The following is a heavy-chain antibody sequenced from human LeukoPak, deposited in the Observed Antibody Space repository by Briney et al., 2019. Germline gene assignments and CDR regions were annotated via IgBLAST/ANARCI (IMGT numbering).Heavy chain of an antibody. J-gene: IGHJ4*02. Sequence: SVRVSFKGSGFTFTSSAVQWVRQARGQRLEGIGWIVVGSGNTNYAQKFQERVTITRDMATSTAYMELSSLRPEHTAVYYCAADRYCSSTSCRTSDHWGQGTLVTVSS. D-gene: IGHD2-2*01. V-gene: IGHV1-58*01. CDR1: GFTFTSSA. CDR3: AADRYCSSTSCRTSDH. CDR2: IVVGSGNT.